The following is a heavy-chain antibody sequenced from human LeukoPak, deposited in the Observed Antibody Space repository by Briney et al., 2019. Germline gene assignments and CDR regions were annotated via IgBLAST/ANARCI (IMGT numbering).Heavy chain of an antibody. D-gene: IGHD4-17*01. Sequence: PGGSLRLSCAASGFAFSSYAMSWVRQAPGEGLEWVSAISSSGDNTYYADSVKGRFTISRDNSKNTLYLQLNSLRAGDTALYYCARERRDFGDPLDYWGQGTLVTVSS. J-gene: IGHJ4*02. CDR3: ARERRDFGDPLDY. V-gene: IGHV3-23*01. CDR2: ISSSGDNT. CDR1: GFAFSSYA.